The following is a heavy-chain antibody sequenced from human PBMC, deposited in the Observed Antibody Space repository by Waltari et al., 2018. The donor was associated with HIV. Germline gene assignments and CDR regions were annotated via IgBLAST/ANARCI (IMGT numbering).Heavy chain of an antibody. D-gene: IGHD1-1*01. V-gene: IGHV3-33*08. CDR3: ARLTREGYNGGFDY. CDR2: IWFDSSNK. CDR1: GFDSSNFG. Sequence: QVQLVESGGGVVQPGRSLRLPCAAYGFDSSNFGMHWVRQAPGKGLEWVGVIWFDSSNKYYGDSVKGRFTISRDNSKKTVYLQMNSLRGEDTTVYYCARLTREGYNGGFDYWGQGTLVTVSS. J-gene: IGHJ4*02.